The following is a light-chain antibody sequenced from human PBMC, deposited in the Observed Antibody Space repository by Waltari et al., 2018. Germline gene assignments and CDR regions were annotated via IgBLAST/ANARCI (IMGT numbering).Light chain of an antibody. CDR2: WAS. CDR3: DQYYKTPPT. V-gene: IGKV4-1*01. CDR1: QSVLYSSDNKNY. Sequence: DIVMTQSPDSLAVSLGERATIHCKSSQSVLYSSDNKNYLAWYQQKPGQPPHLLIYWASTRESGVPDRFSGSGSGTDFTLTISNLQAEDVAVYYCDQYYKTPPTFGQGTKVEIK. J-gene: IGKJ1*01.